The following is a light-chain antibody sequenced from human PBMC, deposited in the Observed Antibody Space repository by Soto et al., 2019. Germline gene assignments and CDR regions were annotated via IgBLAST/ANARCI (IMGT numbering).Light chain of an antibody. Sequence: DIQMTQSPSTLSAYVGDSVTITCRASESVSRWLAGYQQKPGRTPKLLIYQASTLETGVPSRFSGSGSGTEFTLTISSLQPDDFATYYCQQYNAYSQAFGQGTKVEIK. CDR2: QAS. CDR1: ESVSRW. V-gene: IGKV1-5*03. J-gene: IGKJ1*01. CDR3: QQYNAYSQA.